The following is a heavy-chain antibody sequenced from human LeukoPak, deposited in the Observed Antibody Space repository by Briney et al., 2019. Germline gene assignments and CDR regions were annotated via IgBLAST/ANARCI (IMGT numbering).Heavy chain of an antibody. CDR3: ARDLVPLYSYGTGGYFDF. CDR1: RYIFTSYV. V-gene: IGHV1-18*04. Sequence: ASVNVSCKASRYIFTSYVISWGRQAPGQGLEGRGWMSACNVNTNYAQKLQGRGTMTTDTSTSTAYMELRSLRSDDTAVYYSARDLVPLYSYGTGGYFDFWGRGTLVTVSS. D-gene: IGHD5-18*01. CDR2: MSACNVNT. J-gene: IGHJ2*01.